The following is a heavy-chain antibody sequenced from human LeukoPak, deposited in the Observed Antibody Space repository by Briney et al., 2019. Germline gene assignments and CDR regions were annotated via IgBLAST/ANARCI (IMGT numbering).Heavy chain of an antibody. J-gene: IGHJ4*02. D-gene: IGHD4-23*01. CDR2: ISSSGSTI. Sequence: GGSLRLSCAASGFTFSSYEMHWVRQAPGKGLEWVSYISSSGSTIYYADSVKGRFTISRDNAKNSLYLQMNSLRAEDTAAYYCARDYGGSSPFDYWGQGTLVTVSS. CDR1: GFTFSSYE. V-gene: IGHV3-48*03. CDR3: ARDYGGSSPFDY.